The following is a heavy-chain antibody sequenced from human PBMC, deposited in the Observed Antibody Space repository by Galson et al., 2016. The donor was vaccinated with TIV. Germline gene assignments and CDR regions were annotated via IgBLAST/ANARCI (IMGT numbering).Heavy chain of an antibody. J-gene: IGHJ6*02. Sequence: SLRLSCAASGFTFSDAWMTWVRQAPGKGLEWVGRIKSKAAGGATDYGAPVKGKFTISRDDSGSRLYLQMNSMRVEDTAVYYCARDPTDYPSYYYYYGMDVWGQGTTVTVSS. CDR1: GFTFSDAW. CDR3: ARDPTDYPSYYYYYGMDV. D-gene: IGHD4-11*01. CDR2: IKSKAAGGAT. V-gene: IGHV3-15*01.